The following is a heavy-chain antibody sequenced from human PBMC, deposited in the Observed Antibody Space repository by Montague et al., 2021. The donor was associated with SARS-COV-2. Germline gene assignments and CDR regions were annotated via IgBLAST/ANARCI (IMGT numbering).Heavy chain of an antibody. CDR3: AREFQFELWQTNWYFGL. D-gene: IGHD3-16*01. CDR2: FDHSGDT. J-gene: IGHJ2*01. Sequence: SETLSLTCSVSGGSISGLYWSWIRQPPGKGLEWICNFDHSGDTKYNPSLKSRATISVDTSKNKFTLRLHSVTAADTAVYYCAREFQFELWQTNWYFGLWGRGTLVTVSS. CDR1: GGSISGLY. V-gene: IGHV4-59*11.